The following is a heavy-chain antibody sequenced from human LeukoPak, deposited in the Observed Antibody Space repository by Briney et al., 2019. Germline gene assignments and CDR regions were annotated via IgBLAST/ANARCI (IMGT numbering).Heavy chain of an antibody. CDR1: GYTFTGYY. CDR3: ARVRSTDYYGSGSSPNNRPFDY. D-gene: IGHD3-10*01. Sequence: ASVKVSCKASGYTFTGYYMHWVRQAPGQGLEWMGWINPNSGGTNYAQKFQGRVTMIRDTSISTAYMELSRLRSDDMAVYYCARVRSTDYYGSGSSPNNRPFDYWGQGTLVTVSS. V-gene: IGHV1-2*02. CDR2: INPNSGGT. J-gene: IGHJ4*02.